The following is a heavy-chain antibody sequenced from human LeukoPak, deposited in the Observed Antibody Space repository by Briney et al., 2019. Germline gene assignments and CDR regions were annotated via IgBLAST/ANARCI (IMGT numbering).Heavy chain of an antibody. V-gene: IGHV3-23*01. CDR2: ISGSGGKT. D-gene: IGHD2-15*01. CDR3: AKWGCSGGSCYPFDY. CDR1: GFSFSTYA. Sequence: GGSLRLSRAASGFSFSTYAMGWVRQAPGKGLEWVSAISGSGGKTYYADSVKGRFTISRDNSKNTLYLQMNSLRAEDTAVYYCAKWGCSGGSCYPFDYWGQGTLVTVSS. J-gene: IGHJ4*02.